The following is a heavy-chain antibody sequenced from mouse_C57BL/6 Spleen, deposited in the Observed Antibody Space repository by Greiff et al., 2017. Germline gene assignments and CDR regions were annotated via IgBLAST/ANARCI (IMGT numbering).Heavy chain of an antibody. CDR3: ARGDWDGAMDY. CDR2: ISSGGSYT. D-gene: IGHD4-1*01. V-gene: IGHV5-6*02. J-gene: IGHJ4*01. CDR1: GFTFSSYG. Sequence: EVKLVESGGDLVKPGGSLKLSCAASGFTFSSYGMSWVRQTPDKRLEWVATISSGGSYTYYPDSVKGRFTISRDNAKNTLYLQMSSLKSEDTAMYYCARGDWDGAMDYWGQGTSVTVSS.